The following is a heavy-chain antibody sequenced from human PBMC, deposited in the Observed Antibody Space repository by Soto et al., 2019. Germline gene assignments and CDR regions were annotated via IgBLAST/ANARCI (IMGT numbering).Heavy chain of an antibody. D-gene: IGHD6-19*01. CDR2: IYYSGST. J-gene: IGHJ6*02. Sequence: PSETLSLTCTVSGGSISSSSYYWGWIRQPPGKGLEWIGSIYYSGSTYYNPSLKSRVTISVDTSKNQFSLKLSSVTAADTAVYYCARHEAAVAGTGSYGVDVWGQGTTVTVSS. CDR1: GGSISSSSYY. CDR3: ARHEAAVAGTGSYGVDV. V-gene: IGHV4-39*01.